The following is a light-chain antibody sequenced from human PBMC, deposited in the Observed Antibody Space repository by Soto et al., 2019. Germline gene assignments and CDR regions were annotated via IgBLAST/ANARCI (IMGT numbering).Light chain of an antibody. V-gene: IGLV2-14*01. CDR3: SSYTRSSTWV. J-gene: IGLJ3*02. CDR2: GVS. CDR1: SSDVGAYNY. Sequence: QSVLTQPASVSGSPGQSITISCTGTSSDVGAYNYVSWHQHHPGKAPKLMIYGVSNRPSGVSNRFSGSKSGNTASLTISGLQGEDEADYYCSSYTRSSTWVFGGGTQLTVL.